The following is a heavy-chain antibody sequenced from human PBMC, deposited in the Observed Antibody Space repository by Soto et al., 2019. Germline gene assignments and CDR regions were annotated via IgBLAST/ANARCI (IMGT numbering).Heavy chain of an antibody. CDR3: AKERSSGWSFDY. V-gene: IGHV3-23*01. CDR2: ISGSGDST. D-gene: IGHD6-19*01. CDR1: GFTFSTYA. J-gene: IGHJ4*02. Sequence: EVQLLESGGGLVQPGGSLRLSCAASGFTFSTYAMNWVRQAPGKGLEWVSGISGSGDSTYYANSVKGRFTVSRGNSKNTMYPQMNSLRGEDTAVFYCAKERSSGWSFDYWGQGTLVTVSP.